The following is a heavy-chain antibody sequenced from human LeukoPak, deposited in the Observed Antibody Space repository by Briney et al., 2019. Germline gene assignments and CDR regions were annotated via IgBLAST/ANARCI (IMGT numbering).Heavy chain of an antibody. CDR3: ARGWFGSGSSDYFDY. CDR1: GFTFDDYG. J-gene: IGHJ4*02. CDR2: INWNGGST. D-gene: IGHD3-10*01. V-gene: IGHV3-20*04. Sequence: VRPGGSLILSCAASGFTFDDYGMSWVRQAPGKGLEWVSGINWNGGSTGYADSVKGRFTISRDNAKNSLYLQMNSLRAEDTALYYCARGWFGSGSSDYFDYWGQGTLVTVSS.